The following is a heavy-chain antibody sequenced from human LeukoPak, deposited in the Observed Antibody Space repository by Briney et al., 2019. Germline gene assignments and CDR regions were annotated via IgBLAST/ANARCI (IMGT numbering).Heavy chain of an antibody. CDR3: ARVLGTYCTNGVCRFNWFDP. CDR1: GGSISSYY. D-gene: IGHD2-8*01. V-gene: IGHV4-4*07. CDR2: IYTSGST. J-gene: IGHJ5*02. Sequence: SSETLSLTCTVSGGSISSYYWSWIRQPAGKGLEWIGRIYTSGSTNYNTSLKTRVTMSVDTSKNQFSLKLSSVTATDTAVYYCARVLGTYCTNGVCRFNWFDPWGQGTLVTVSS.